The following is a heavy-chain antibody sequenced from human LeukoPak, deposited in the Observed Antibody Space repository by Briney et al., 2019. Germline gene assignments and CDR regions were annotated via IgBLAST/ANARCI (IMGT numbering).Heavy chain of an antibody. CDR2: ISSSSSTI. V-gene: IGHV3-48*01. CDR3: ARVRSDYYDSSGYYRIGTGY. J-gene: IGHJ4*02. Sequence: PGRSLRLSCAASGFTFSSYSMNWVRQAPGKGLEWVSYISSSSSTIYYADSVKGRFTISRDNAKNSLYLQMNSLRAEDTAVYYCARVRSDYYDSSGYYRIGTGYWGQGTLVTVSS. CDR1: GFTFSSYS. D-gene: IGHD3-22*01.